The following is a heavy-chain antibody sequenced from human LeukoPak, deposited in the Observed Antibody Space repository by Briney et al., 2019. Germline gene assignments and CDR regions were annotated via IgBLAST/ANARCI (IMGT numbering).Heavy chain of an antibody. Sequence: SETLSLTCTVSGYSISSGYYWGWIRQPPGKGLEWIGSIYHSGSTYYNPSLKSRVTISVDTSKNQFSLKLSSVTAADTAVYYCARDAEIRDGYKEDGFYWGQGTLVTVSS. V-gene: IGHV4-38-2*02. CDR1: GYSISSGYY. CDR2: IYHSGST. D-gene: IGHD5-24*01. J-gene: IGHJ4*02. CDR3: ARDAEIRDGYKEDGFY.